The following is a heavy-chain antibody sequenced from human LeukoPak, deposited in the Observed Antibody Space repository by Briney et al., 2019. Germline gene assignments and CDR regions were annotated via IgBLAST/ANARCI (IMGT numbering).Heavy chain of an antibody. CDR3: ARTTRRDGYNPPSFDY. D-gene: IGHD5-24*01. V-gene: IGHV4-59*01. CDR1: GGSISSYY. Sequence: SETLSLTCTVSGGSISSYYWGWIRQPPGKGLEWIGYIYYSGSTNYNPSLKSRVTISVDTSKNQFSLKLSSVTAADTAVYYCARTTRRDGYNPPSFDYWGQGTLVTVSS. CDR2: IYYSGST. J-gene: IGHJ4*02.